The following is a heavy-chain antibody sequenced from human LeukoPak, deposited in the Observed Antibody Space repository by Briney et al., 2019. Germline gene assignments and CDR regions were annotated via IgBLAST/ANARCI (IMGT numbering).Heavy chain of an antibody. CDR2: ISGSGSTI. CDR3: AREVGYCSSTSCRDAFDI. D-gene: IGHD2-2*01. V-gene: IGHV3-48*03. Sequence: GGSLRLSCAASGSTFSSYEMNWVRQAPGKGLEWVSYISGSGSTIYSADSVKGRFTISRDNAKNSLYLQMNSLRAEDTAIYYCAREVGYCSSTSCRDAFDIWGQGTMVTVSS. CDR1: GSTFSSYE. J-gene: IGHJ3*02.